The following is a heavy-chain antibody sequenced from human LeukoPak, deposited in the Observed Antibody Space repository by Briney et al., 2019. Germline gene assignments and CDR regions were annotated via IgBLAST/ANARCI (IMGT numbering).Heavy chain of an antibody. D-gene: IGHD3-10*01. J-gene: IGHJ5*01. CDR1: GFTVSSNY. V-gene: IGHV3-48*04. Sequence: GGSLRLSCAASGFTVSSNYMSWVRQAPGKGLEWLSYILHNSATIYYANSVKGRFTISRDNAKISLYLQMNSLRAEDTAVYYCARAYYYGSGSYPDSWGQGTLVTVSS. CDR3: ARAYYYGSGSYPDS. CDR2: ILHNSATI.